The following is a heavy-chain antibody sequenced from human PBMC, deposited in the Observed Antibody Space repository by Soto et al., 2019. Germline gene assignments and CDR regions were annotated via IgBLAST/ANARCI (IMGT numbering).Heavy chain of an antibody. J-gene: IGHJ5*02. CDR3: ARKGRYCSSASCYAWWYDP. D-gene: IGHD2-2*01. V-gene: IGHV4-34*01. CDR2: INHRGNT. Sequence: PSETLSLTCAVYGGSFSGYYWSWIRQPPGKGLEWIGEINHRGNTNYNPSLKSRVTISVDTSKDQFSLRLSSVTAADTAVYYCARKGRYCSSASCYAWWYDPWGQGTPVTVSS. CDR1: GGSFSGYY.